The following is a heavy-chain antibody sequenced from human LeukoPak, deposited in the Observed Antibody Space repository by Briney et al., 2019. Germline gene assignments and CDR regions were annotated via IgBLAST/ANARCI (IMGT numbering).Heavy chain of an antibody. D-gene: IGHD1-26*01. CDR2: ISYDGSNK. Sequence: GRSLRLSCAASGFTFSSYAMHWVRQAPGKGLEWVAVISYDGSNKYYADSVKGRFTISRDNSKNTLYLQMNSLRAEDTAVYYCARDQYSGSYYAYFDYWGRGTLVTVSS. CDR3: ARDQYSGSYYAYFDY. J-gene: IGHJ4*02. V-gene: IGHV3-30*01. CDR1: GFTFSSYA.